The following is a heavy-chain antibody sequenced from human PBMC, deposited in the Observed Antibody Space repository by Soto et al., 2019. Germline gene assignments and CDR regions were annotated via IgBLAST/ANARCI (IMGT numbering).Heavy chain of an antibody. CDR3: ARGDYYDSSGYYP. CDR1: GGSISSGGYY. J-gene: IGHJ5*02. CDR2: IYYSGST. D-gene: IGHD3-22*01. Sequence: KASETLSLTCTVSGGSISSGGYYWSWIRQHPGKGLEWIGYIYYSGSTYYNPSLKSRVTISVDTSKNQFSLKLSSVTAADTAVYYCARGDYYDSSGYYPWGQGTLVTVSS. V-gene: IGHV4-31*03.